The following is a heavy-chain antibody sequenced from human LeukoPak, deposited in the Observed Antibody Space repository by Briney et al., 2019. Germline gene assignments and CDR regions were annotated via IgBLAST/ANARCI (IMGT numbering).Heavy chain of an antibody. CDR1: GGSISSSSYY. J-gene: IGHJ4*02. Sequence: PSETLSLTCTVSGGSISSSSYYWGWIRQPPGKGLEWIGSIYYSGSTYYNPSLKSRVTISVDTSKNQFSLKLSSVTAADTAVYYCARPGAIMEDYWGQGTLVTVSS. V-gene: IGHV4-39*01. CDR2: IYYSGST. D-gene: IGHD3-3*01. CDR3: ARPGAIMEDY.